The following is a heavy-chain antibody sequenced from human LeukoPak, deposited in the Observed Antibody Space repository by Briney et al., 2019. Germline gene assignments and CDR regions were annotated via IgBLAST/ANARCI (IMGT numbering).Heavy chain of an antibody. CDR3: ATEAAAGHDAFDI. CDR1: GYTFTGYY. J-gene: IGHJ3*02. Sequence: ASVKVSCKASGYTFTGYYMHWVRQAPGQGLEWMGWINPNSGGTNYAQKFQGRVTMTRDTSISTAYMELSSLRSEDTAVYYCATEAAAGHDAFDIWGQGTMVTVSS. V-gene: IGHV1-2*02. CDR2: INPNSGGT. D-gene: IGHD6-13*01.